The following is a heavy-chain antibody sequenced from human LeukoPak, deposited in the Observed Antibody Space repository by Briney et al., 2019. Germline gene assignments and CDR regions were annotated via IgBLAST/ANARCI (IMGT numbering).Heavy chain of an antibody. Sequence: ASVKVSCKASGYTFTSYGISWVRQAPGQGLEWMGGIIPIFGTANYAQKFQGRVTITADESTSTAYMELSSLRSEDTAVYYCAREVVPAAMMDYWGQGTLVTVSS. CDR1: GYTFTSYG. CDR2: IIPIFGTA. D-gene: IGHD2-2*01. J-gene: IGHJ4*02. V-gene: IGHV1-69*13. CDR3: AREVVPAAMMDY.